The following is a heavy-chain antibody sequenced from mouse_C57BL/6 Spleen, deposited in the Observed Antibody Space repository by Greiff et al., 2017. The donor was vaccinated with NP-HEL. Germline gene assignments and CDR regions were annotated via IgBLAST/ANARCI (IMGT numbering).Heavy chain of an antibody. V-gene: IGHV1-64*01. CDR1: GYTFTSYW. CDR3: AKDRTYASAGAMDY. D-gene: IGHD5-1*01. CDR2: IHPNSGST. Sequence: QVQLQQPGAELVKPGASVKLSCKASGYTFTSYWMHWVKQRPGQGLEWIGMIHPNSGSTNYNEKFKSKATLTVDKSSSTAYMQLSSLTSEDSAVYYCAKDRTYASAGAMDYWGQGTSVTVSS. J-gene: IGHJ4*01.